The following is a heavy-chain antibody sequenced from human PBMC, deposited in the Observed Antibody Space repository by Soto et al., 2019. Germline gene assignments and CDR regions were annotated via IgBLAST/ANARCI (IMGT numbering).Heavy chain of an antibody. Sequence: GASVKVSCKASGFTFTSSAVQCVRQARGQRLEWIGWIVVGSGNTNYAQKFQERVTITRDMSTSTAYMELSSLRSEDTAVYYCAVLRYSDPRGDYWGQGTLVTVSS. CDR1: GFTFTSSA. CDR2: IVVGSGNT. J-gene: IGHJ4*02. CDR3: AVLRYSDPRGDY. V-gene: IGHV1-58*01. D-gene: IGHD1-26*01.